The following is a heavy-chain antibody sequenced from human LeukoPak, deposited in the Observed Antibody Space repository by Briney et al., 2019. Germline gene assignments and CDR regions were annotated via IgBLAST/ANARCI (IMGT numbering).Heavy chain of an antibody. D-gene: IGHD2-2*01. CDR1: GFTFSSYG. CDR2: ISYDGSNK. CDR3: AKPYYCSSTSCGPYFDY. V-gene: IGHV3-30*18. J-gene: IGHJ4*02. Sequence: GGSLRLSCAASGFTFSSYGMHWVRQAPGKGLEWVAVISYDGSNKYYADSVKGRFTISRDNSKNTLYLQMSSLRAEDTAVYYCAKPYYCSSTSCGPYFDYWGQGTLVTVSS.